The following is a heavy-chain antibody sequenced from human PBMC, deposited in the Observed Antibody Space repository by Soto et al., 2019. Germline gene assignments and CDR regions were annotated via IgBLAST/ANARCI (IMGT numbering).Heavy chain of an antibody. J-gene: IGHJ4*02. V-gene: IGHV1-18*01. D-gene: IGHD6-13*01. CDR1: GYTFTNYA. Sequence: QVQLVQSGVEVKKPGASVKVSCKASGYTFTNYAISWVRQALGRGLEWMGWVNTYNGNPNYAQIFQGRITMTTDTSTGTAYMELRSLKSDDSAVYYCARDSQYSTSWQRFDSWGQGTLVTVSS. CDR2: VNTYNGNP. CDR3: ARDSQYSTSWQRFDS.